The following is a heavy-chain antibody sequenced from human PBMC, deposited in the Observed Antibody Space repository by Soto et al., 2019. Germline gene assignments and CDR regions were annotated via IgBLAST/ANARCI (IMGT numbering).Heavy chain of an antibody. V-gene: IGHV3-48*02. CDR3: ARHGPHGRIQVGYYYGMDV. Sequence: GGSLRLSCAASGFTFSSYSMNWVRQAPGRGPEWLSYISGSSSIIYYADSVKGRFTASRDNARNSVYLQLSSLRDDDTAVYYCARHGPHGRIQVGYYYGMDVWGQGTTVTVSS. CDR1: GFTFSSYS. J-gene: IGHJ6*02. CDR2: ISGSSSII. D-gene: IGHD5-18*01.